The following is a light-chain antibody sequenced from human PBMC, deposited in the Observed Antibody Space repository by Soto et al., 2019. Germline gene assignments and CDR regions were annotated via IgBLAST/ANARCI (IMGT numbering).Light chain of an antibody. CDR1: QAIRND. Sequence: AIQMTQSPSSLSASVGDRVTITCRASQAIRNDLGWYQQKPGKAPKLLMSAASSLQSGVPSRFSGSGSGIDFTLTISSLQPEDSATYYCLQDYNLPYTFGQGTKLEI. CDR2: AAS. J-gene: IGKJ2*01. CDR3: LQDYNLPYT. V-gene: IGKV1-6*01.